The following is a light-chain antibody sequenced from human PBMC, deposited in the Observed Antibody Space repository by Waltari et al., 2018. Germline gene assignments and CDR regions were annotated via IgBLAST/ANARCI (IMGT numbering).Light chain of an antibody. V-gene: IGLV2-14*03. CDR3: SSYTSDYTLI. Sequence: QSALTQPASVTGSPGQSITISCTGTSSDIGGYDYVSWYQQYPGTAPKLIMSDVSDRPSGVSYRFSGSKSGSTASLTISGLQPEDEADYYCSSYTSDYTLIYGGGTRLTVL. CDR1: SSDIGGYDY. CDR2: DVS. J-gene: IGLJ2*01.